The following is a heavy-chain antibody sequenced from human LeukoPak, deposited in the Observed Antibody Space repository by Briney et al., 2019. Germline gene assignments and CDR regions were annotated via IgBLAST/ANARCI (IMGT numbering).Heavy chain of an antibody. V-gene: IGHV3-66*01. CDR1: GFTVSSNY. CDR2: IYSGGST. D-gene: IGHD3-10*01. J-gene: IGHJ3*02. CDR3: AKDGSGSSGAFDI. Sequence: GGSLRLSCAASGFTVSSNYMSWVRQAPGKGLEWVSVIYSGGSTYYADSVKGRFTISRDNSKNTLYLQMNSLRAEDTAVYYCAKDGSGSSGAFDIWGQGTMVTVSS.